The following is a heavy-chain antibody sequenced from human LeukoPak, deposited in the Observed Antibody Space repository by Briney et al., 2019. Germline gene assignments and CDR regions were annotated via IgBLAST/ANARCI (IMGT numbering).Heavy chain of an antibody. D-gene: IGHD3-10*02. CDR3: AELGITMIGGV. CDR2: ISSSGSTI. CDR1: GFTFSSYE. Sequence: PGGSLRLSCAASGFTFSSYEMNWVRQAPGKGLEWVSYISSSGSTIYYADSVKGRFTISIDKAKNSLYLQMNSLRAEDTAVYYCAELGITMIGGVWGKGTTVTISS. J-gene: IGHJ6*04. V-gene: IGHV3-48*03.